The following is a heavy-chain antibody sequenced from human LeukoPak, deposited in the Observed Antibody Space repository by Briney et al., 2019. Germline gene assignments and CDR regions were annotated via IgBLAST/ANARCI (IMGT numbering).Heavy chain of an antibody. CDR2: IYYSGST. CDR1: DGSISSYY. CDR3: ARGPSAGSY. Sequence: SETLSLTCTVSDGSISSYYWSWIWQPPGKGLEWIGYIYYSGSTNYNPSLKSRVTISVDTSKNQFSLKLSSVTAADTAVYYCARGPSAGSYWGQGTLVTVSS. J-gene: IGHJ4*02. V-gene: IGHV4-59*01. D-gene: IGHD1-26*01.